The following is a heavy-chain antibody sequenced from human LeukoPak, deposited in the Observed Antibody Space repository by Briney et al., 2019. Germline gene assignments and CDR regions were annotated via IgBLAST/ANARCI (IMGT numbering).Heavy chain of an antibody. CDR2: FSGSGDST. Sequence: GGSLRLSCAASGFTFSSYSMAWVRQAPGKGLEWVSIFSGSGDSTYFADSVKGRFTIFRDNSKNTLFLQMNSLRAEDTAVYYCSWAAMVRGVDYFVYWGQGTLVTVS. J-gene: IGHJ4*02. CDR3: SWAAMVRGVDYFVY. V-gene: IGHV3-23*01. CDR1: GFTFSSYS. D-gene: IGHD3-10*01.